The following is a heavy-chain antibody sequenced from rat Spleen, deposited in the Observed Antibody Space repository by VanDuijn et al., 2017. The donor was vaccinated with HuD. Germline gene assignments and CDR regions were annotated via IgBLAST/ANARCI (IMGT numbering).Heavy chain of an antibody. V-gene: IGHV2S63*01. Sequence: EVQLKESGPGLVQPSQTLSLTCTVSGFSLTDYSVHWVRQPPGKGLKWMGIMWSGGNTAYNSALKSRLSISRDTSKSQVFLKMNSLQTEDTATYYCARGNMYTTDYYYDYYVMDAWGQGASVTVSS. J-gene: IGHJ4*01. CDR3: ARGNMYTTDYYYDYYVMDA. CDR2: MWSGGNT. CDR1: GFSLTDYS. D-gene: IGHD1-6*01.